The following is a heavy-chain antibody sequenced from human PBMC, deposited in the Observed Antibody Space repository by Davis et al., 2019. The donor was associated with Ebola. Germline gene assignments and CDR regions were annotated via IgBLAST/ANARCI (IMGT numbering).Heavy chain of an antibody. J-gene: IGHJ4*02. CDR1: GFTFSNYA. D-gene: IGHD6-6*01. V-gene: IGHV3-23*01. CDR3: GRPGRSTSPGY. Sequence: PGGSLRLSCAASGFTFSNYAMSWVRQAPGGGLEGVAGISATGVDKKYADSVRGRFTISRDNAKNSLYLQMNSLRDEDTAVYYCGRPGRSTSPGYWGQGTLVTVSS. CDR2: ISATGVDK.